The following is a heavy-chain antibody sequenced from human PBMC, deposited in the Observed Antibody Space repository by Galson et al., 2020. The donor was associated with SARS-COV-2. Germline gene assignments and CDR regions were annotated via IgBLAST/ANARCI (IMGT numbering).Heavy chain of an antibody. D-gene: IGHD5-18*01. CDR1: GFNFNTYM. Sequence: GESLKISCAASGFNFNTYMMNWVRQAPGKGLEWVSSITGSSSFIYYADSVKGRFTVSRDNAKNSLYLQINSLRAEDTAVYFCARIGYSSGSGREYYFDYWGQGTLVTVSS. CDR2: ITGSSSFI. J-gene: IGHJ4*02. CDR3: ARIGYSSGSGREYYFDY. V-gene: IGHV3-21*01.